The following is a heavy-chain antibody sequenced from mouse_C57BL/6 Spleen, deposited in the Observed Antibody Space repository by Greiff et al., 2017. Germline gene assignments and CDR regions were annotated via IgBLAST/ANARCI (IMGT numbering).Heavy chain of an antibody. Sequence: EVQLQQSGAELVKPGASVKLSCTASGFNINDYYMHWVKQRTEQGLEWIGRIDPEDGETKYAPKFKGKATITADTSSTTAYLQLSSLTSEDTAVYYCARFGEGYWYFDVWGTGTTVTVSS. V-gene: IGHV14-2*01. J-gene: IGHJ1*03. CDR1: GFNINDYY. CDR3: ARFGEGYWYFDV. CDR2: IDPEDGET.